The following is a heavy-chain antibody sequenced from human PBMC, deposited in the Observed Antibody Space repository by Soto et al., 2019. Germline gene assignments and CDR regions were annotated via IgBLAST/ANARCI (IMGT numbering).Heavy chain of an antibody. D-gene: IGHD3-3*01. V-gene: IGHV3-48*01. CDR1: GFTFSSYS. CDR2: ISSSSSTI. Sequence: EVQLVKSGGGLVQPGGSLRLSCAASGFTFSSYSMNWVRQSPGKVLEWVSYISSSSSTINYADSVKGRFTISRDNAKNSLELYMNSLRAADTAVYYCARDFTLADFSSGYYYYYMDVWGKGTTVTVSS. CDR3: ARDFTLADFSSGYYYYYMDV. J-gene: IGHJ6*03.